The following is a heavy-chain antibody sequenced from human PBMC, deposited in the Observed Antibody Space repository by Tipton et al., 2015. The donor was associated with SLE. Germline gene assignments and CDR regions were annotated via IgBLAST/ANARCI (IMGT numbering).Heavy chain of an antibody. V-gene: IGHV4-39*07. J-gene: IGHJ3*02. CDR3: ARGISPRVFDI. CDR2: IYYRGIT. CDR1: GDSISSSGHY. Sequence: TLSLTCTVSGDSISSSGHYWGWIRRPPGKGLESIGYIYYRGITYYNPSLKSRVTISVDTSKNQFSLKLSSATAADTAVYYCARGISPRVFDIWGQGTMVTVSS.